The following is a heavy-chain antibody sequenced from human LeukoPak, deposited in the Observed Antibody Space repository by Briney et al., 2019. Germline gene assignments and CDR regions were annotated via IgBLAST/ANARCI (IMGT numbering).Heavy chain of an antibody. Sequence: PSQTLSLTCTVSGGPTSSGDYYWSWIRQPPGKGLEWIGYIYYSGSTYYNPSLKSRVTISVDTSKNQFSLKLSSVTAADTAVYYCARERAYYYGSGIWDYWGQGTLVTVSS. J-gene: IGHJ4*02. CDR2: IYYSGST. CDR3: ARERAYYYGSGIWDY. CDR1: GGPTSSGDYY. D-gene: IGHD3-10*01. V-gene: IGHV4-30-4*01.